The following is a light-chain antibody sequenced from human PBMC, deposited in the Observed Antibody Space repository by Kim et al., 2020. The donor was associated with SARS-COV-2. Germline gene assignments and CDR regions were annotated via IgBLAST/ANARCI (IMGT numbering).Light chain of an antibody. CDR3: LQYKSYPLT. J-gene: IGKJ4*01. CDR1: QGPTNY. CDR2: GAS. Sequence: AFVRDRVTITCRASQGPTNYVAWFPQKPGRVPKRLIYGASNLQGGVPSRFSGSGSETEFTLTISSLQPEDFATYYCLQYKSYPLTFGGGTKVDIK. V-gene: IGKV1-17*03.